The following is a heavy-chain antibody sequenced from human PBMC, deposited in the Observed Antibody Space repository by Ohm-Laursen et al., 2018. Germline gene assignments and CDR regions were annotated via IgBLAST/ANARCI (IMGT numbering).Heavy chain of an antibody. CDR3: AREVWWSLDY. Sequence: SLRLSCAASGFTFSTHYMTWVRQAPGKGLEWVAKIDPDGSGKYYVDSVKGRFTISRDNAKNSLYLQMNGLRAEDTAVFYCAREVWWSLDYWGRGTLVTVSS. D-gene: IGHD1-26*01. J-gene: IGHJ4*02. CDR1: GFTFSTHY. V-gene: IGHV3-7*01. CDR2: IDPDGSGK.